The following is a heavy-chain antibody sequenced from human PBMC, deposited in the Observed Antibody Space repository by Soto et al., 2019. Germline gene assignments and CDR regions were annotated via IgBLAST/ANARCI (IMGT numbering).Heavy chain of an antibody. CDR3: ARTPYNGRAGVYGMAV. V-gene: IGHV1-2*04. D-gene: IGHD1-26*01. CDR2: IDGDSGDT. J-gene: IGHJ6*02. Sequence: QVQLVQSGAEVKKPGALVKVSCKASGYTFTNYYIHWVRQAPGQGLEWMGWIDGDSGDTKDAQTFQGWVTRTRDTSINTSYMELSRLTSDDTAVYYCARTPYNGRAGVYGMAVWGQGTTVTVSS. CDR1: GYTFTNYY.